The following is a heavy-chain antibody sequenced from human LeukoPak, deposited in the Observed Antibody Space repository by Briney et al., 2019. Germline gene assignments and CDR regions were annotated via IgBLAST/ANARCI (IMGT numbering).Heavy chain of an antibody. CDR1: GGSFSGYY. CDR2: INHSGST. CDR3: ARDSYYGSGSYSY. D-gene: IGHD3-10*01. J-gene: IGHJ4*02. V-gene: IGHV4-34*01. Sequence: PSETLSLTCAVYGGSFSGYYWIWIRQPPGKGLEWIGEINHSGSTNYNPSLKSRVTISVDTSKNQFSLKLSSVTAADTAVYYCARDSYYGSGSYSYWGQGTLVTVSS.